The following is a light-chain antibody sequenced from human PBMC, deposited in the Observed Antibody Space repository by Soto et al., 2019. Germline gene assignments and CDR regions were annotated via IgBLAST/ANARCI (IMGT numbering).Light chain of an antibody. V-gene: IGKV1-39*01. J-gene: IGKJ4*01. CDR2: AAS. Sequence: DIQMTQSPSSLSASVGDRVTITCRASQSISSYLNWYQQKPGKAPKLLIYAASSLQSGVPSRCSGSGSGTDFTLTISSLQPEDFATYYGQQSYSTCFGGGTKVEIK. CDR3: QQSYSTC. CDR1: QSISSY.